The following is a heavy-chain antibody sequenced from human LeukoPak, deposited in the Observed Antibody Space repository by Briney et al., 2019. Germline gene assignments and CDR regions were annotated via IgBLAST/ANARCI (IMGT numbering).Heavy chain of an antibody. CDR3: GKDAHSSGWRGGVDS. J-gene: IGHJ4*02. D-gene: IGHD6-19*01. Sequence: QPGGSLRLSCAASGFTFSTYGMHWVRQAPGKGLEWVALISYTGGNKYYADSVKGRFTISRDNSNNTLYLQVNSLRTEDTAVYYCGKDAHSSGWRGGVDSWGQGTLVTVSS. V-gene: IGHV3-30*18. CDR2: ISYTGGNK. CDR1: GFTFSTYG.